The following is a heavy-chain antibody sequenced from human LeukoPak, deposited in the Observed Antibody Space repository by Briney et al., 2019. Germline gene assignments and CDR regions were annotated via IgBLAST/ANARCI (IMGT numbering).Heavy chain of an antibody. J-gene: IGHJ4*02. Sequence: SETLCLSCAVSGFSVSSYYRSWIRQPPGKGLEWVGYIYDSGSTNYNPSLKRRGITSVGATKNQVSLKLSSVTAADTAVYYCARGRGRWLQLDRAVFDYWGEGTLVTVSS. D-gene: IGHD5-24*01. CDR2: IYDSGST. V-gene: IGHV4-59*02. CDR3: ARGRGRWLQLDRAVFDY. CDR1: GFSVSSYY.